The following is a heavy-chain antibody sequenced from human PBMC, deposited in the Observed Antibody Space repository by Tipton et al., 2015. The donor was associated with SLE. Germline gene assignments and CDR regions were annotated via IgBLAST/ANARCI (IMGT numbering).Heavy chain of an antibody. J-gene: IGHJ5*02. CDR2: IYHTGTT. D-gene: IGHD2-15*01. Sequence: LRLSCAVSGDSVGSGDYSWSWIRQPLGKALEWIGYIYHTGTTYYNPSLKSRVTMSIDKSNNQFSLKLSSVTVADTAVYYCARDWGYCSGNTCYEGRIDPWGQGALVTVSS. CDR1: GDSVGSGDYS. CDR3: ARDWGYCSGNTCYEGRIDP. V-gene: IGHV4-30-2*01.